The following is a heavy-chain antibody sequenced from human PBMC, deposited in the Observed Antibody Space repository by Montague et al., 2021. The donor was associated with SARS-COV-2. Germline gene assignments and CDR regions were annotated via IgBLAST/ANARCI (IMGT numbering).Heavy chain of an antibody. CDR1: GGSFSGYY. V-gene: IGHV4-34*01. CDR3: AGGTGSGFTDDYDSSGYASAY. J-gene: IGHJ4*02. CDR2: INHSGST. D-gene: IGHD3-22*01. Sequence: SETLSLTCAVYGGSFSGYYWSWWRQPPGKGLEWSGEINHSGSTKYNPSFKSRVTISVDTSKNQFSLQLSSVTTADTAAYYWAGGTGSGFTDDYDSSGYASAYWGQGTLVTVSS.